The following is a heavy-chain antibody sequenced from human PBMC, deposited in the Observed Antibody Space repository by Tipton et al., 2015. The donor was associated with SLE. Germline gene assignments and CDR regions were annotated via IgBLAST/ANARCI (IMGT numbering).Heavy chain of an antibody. CDR2: IYYDGSKK. CDR3: ARQGIGCRDLVYYYQGMDV. CDR1: GFTFSSYG. V-gene: IGHV3-30*03. D-gene: IGHD6-13*01. J-gene: IGHJ6*02. Sequence: SLRLSCAASGFTFSSYGMHWARQAPGKGLEWVAVIYYDGSKKYYADSVKGRFTISRDNSKNTVCLQMNSLRAEDTAVYYCARQGIGCRDLVYYYQGMDVWGQGTMVTVSS.